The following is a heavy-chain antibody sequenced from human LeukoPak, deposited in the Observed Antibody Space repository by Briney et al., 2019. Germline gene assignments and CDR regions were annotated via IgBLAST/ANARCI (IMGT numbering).Heavy chain of an antibody. CDR1: GFTFSSYA. D-gene: IGHD2-2*02. CDR2: ISGSGGST. J-gene: IGHJ5*02. Sequence: PGGSLRLSCAASGFTFSSYAMSWVRQAPGKGLEWVSAISGSGGSTYYADSVKGRFTISGDNSKNTLYLQMNSLRAEDTAVYYCAKGYCSSTSCYNRFDPWGQGTLVTVSS. V-gene: IGHV3-23*01. CDR3: AKGYCSSTSCYNRFDP.